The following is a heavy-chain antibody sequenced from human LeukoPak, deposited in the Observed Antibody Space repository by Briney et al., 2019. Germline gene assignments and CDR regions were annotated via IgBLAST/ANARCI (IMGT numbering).Heavy chain of an antibody. D-gene: IGHD2-2*01. CDR2: IYAGDSDT. Sequence: GESLKISCKGSGYSFTSYWIGWVRQMPGKGLEWMGIIYAGDSDTRYSPSFQGQVTISVDKSISTAYLQWSSLQASDTAMYYCARAPQRYCSSTSCGIDYWGQGTLVTVSS. V-gene: IGHV5-51*01. J-gene: IGHJ4*02. CDR1: GYSFTSYW. CDR3: ARAPQRYCSSTSCGIDY.